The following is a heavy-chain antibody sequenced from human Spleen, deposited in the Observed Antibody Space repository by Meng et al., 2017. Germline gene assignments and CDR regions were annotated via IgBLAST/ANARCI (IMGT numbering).Heavy chain of an antibody. D-gene: IGHD3-10*01. Sequence: ETLSLTCAASGFTFSSYTMNWVRQAPGKGLEWVSYISNTNSYKYYTDSVKGRFTISRDNAKNSLYLQMNSLRAEDTAVYYLARYVVRGVIYYGMDDWGQGATVTVSS. J-gene: IGHJ6*02. CDR3: ARYVVRGVIYYGMDD. CDR1: GFTFSSYT. CDR2: ISNTNSYK. V-gene: IGHV3-21*01.